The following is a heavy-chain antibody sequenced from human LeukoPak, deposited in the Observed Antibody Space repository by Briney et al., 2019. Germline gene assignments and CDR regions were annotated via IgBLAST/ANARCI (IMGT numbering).Heavy chain of an antibody. J-gene: IGHJ4*02. V-gene: IGHV4-39*01. CDR1: GASISTRGYY. CDR2: IYYRGNT. D-gene: IGHD3-3*01. CDR3: ARQTGAGLFILP. Sequence: SETLSLTCAVSGASISTRGYYWGWIRQPPGNGLEWIGTIYYRGNTYYNPSLEGRVTMSVDTSKNQFSLVLTSVTAADTAVYYCARQTGAGLFILPGGQGTLVTVSS.